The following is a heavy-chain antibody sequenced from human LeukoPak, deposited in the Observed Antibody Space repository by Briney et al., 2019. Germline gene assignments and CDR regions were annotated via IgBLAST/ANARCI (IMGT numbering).Heavy chain of an antibody. CDR1: GDSVSSNSAA. CDR3: ASAPARSGSYSWSDAFDI. CDR2: TYYRSKWYN. V-gene: IGHV6-1*01. J-gene: IGHJ3*02. Sequence: SQTLSPTCAISGDSVSSNSAAWNWIRQSPSRGLEWLGRTYYRSKWYNDYAVSVKSRITINPDTSKNQFSLQLNSVTPEDTAVYYCASAPARSGSYSWSDAFDIWGQGTMVTVSS. D-gene: IGHD1-26*01.